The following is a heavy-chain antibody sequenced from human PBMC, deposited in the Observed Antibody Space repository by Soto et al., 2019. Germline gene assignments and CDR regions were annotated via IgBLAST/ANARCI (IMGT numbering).Heavy chain of an antibody. CDR2: INAGNGNT. D-gene: IGHD6-19*01. CDR3: ARIAVAGIYYYYGMDV. J-gene: IGHJ6*02. Sequence: ASVKVSCKASGYTFTSYAMHWVRQAPGQRLEWMGWINAGNGNTKYSQKFQGRVTITRDTSASTAYMELSSLRSEDTAVYYCARIAVAGIYYYYGMDVWGQGTTVTVSS. CDR1: GYTFTSYA. V-gene: IGHV1-3*01.